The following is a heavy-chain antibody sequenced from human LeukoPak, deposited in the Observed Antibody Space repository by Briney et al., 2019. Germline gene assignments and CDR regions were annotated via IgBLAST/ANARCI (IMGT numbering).Heavy chain of an antibody. V-gene: IGHV6-1*01. Sequence: SQTLSVTSAISGDSVSINNGAWNWVRQSPSRGLEWLGRTYYRSKWYNDYAAFIQGRITINPDTSKNQFSLQLNSVTPEDTAVYYCARDLGTSGWYTFDFWGQGTLVTVSS. CDR2: TYYRSKWYN. CDR1: GDSVSINNGA. J-gene: IGHJ4*02. CDR3: ARDLGTSGWYTFDF. D-gene: IGHD6-19*01.